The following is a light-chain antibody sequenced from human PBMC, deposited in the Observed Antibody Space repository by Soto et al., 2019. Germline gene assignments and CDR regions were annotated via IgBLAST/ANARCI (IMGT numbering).Light chain of an antibody. CDR1: NGDVGMYNL. V-gene: IGLV2-23*01. CDR3: CSYSTSDTFWV. J-gene: IGLJ3*02. CDR2: ETT. Sequence: QSALTQPASVSGSPGQSITISCTGSNGDVGMYNLVSWYQLHPGKAPKLIIYETTTRPSGVSTRFSGSKSGNTASLTVSGLQTEDEADHFCCSYSTSDTFWVFGGGTKLTVL.